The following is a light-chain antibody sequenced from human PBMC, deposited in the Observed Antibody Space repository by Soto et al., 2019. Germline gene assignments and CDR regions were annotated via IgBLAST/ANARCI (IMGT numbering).Light chain of an antibody. CDR1: QSVSSY. CDR2: DAS. CDR3: QQYGSSLFS. V-gene: IGKV3-11*01. Sequence: EIVLTQSPATLSLSPGERATLSCRASQSVSSYLVWYQQKPGQAPRLLIYDASNRATGIPARFSGSGSGTDFTLTISSLEPEDFAVYYCQQYGSSLFSFGPGTKVDIK. J-gene: IGKJ3*01.